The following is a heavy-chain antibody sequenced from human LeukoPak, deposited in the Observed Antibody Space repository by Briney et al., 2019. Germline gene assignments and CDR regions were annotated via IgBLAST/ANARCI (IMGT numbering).Heavy chain of an antibody. Sequence: PSETLSLTCAVYGGSFSGYYWSWIRQPPGKGLEWIAYIFYSGSTNYNPSLKSRVTLSVDTSKNQVSLKLSSVTAADTAVYYCARLSMSAFDIWGQGTMVTVSS. CDR1: GGSFSGYY. CDR2: IFYSGST. V-gene: IGHV4-59*08. D-gene: IGHD2-8*01. J-gene: IGHJ3*02. CDR3: ARLSMSAFDI.